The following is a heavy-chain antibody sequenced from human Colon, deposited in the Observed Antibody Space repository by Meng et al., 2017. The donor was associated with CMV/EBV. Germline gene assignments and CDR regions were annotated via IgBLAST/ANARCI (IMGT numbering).Heavy chain of an antibody. CDR3: TRRRNYDFRSGYYSGVFDS. CDR2: IKQDGTET. CDR1: EFNFPNFW. D-gene: IGHD3-3*01. Sequence: GGSLRLSCEASEFNFPNFWMTWVRQSPGKGLEWVANIKQDGTETYYVDSVKGRFTISKDNAKNSLYLQMNSLRVEDTAVYYCTRRRNYDFRSGYYSGVFDSWGQGTLVTVSS. J-gene: IGHJ4*02. V-gene: IGHV3-7*01.